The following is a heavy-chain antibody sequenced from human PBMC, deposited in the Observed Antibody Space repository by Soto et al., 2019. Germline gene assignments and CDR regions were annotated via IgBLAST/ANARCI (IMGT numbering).Heavy chain of an antibody. J-gene: IGHJ6*02. D-gene: IGHD3-22*01. V-gene: IGHV1-69*01. CDR1: GGTFSSYA. CDR2: IIPIFGTA. Sequence: QVQLVQSGAEVKKPGSSVKVSCKASGGTFSSYAISWVRQAPGQGPEWMGGIIPIFGTANYAQKFQGRVTITADESTSTAYMELSSLRSEDTAVYYCARVLVVITPPRTYYYGMDVWGQGTTVTVSS. CDR3: ARVLVVITPPRTYYYGMDV.